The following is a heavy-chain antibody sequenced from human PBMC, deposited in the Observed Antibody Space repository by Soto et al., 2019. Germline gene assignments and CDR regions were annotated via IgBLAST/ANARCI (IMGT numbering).Heavy chain of an antibody. Sequence: EVQLVESGGDLVQPGGSLRLSCAASGFTFSDHYMDWVRQAPGKGLEWVGRTRNKANRYTTEYAASVKGRFTISRDDSKNSLYLQMNSLKTEDTAVYYCARELMTTVTYFDYWGQGTLVTVSS. CDR1: GFTFSDHY. CDR2: TRNKANRYTT. D-gene: IGHD4-17*01. CDR3: ARELMTTVTYFDY. V-gene: IGHV3-72*01. J-gene: IGHJ4*02.